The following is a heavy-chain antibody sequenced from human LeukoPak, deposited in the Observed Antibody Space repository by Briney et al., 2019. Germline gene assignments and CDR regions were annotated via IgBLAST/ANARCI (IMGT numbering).Heavy chain of an antibody. V-gene: IGHV4-39*07. CDR2: IYYSGST. D-gene: IGHD2-2*01. CDR3: ASSKGVVPAADAFDI. CDR1: GGSISSSSYY. J-gene: IGHJ3*02. Sequence: PSETLSLTCTVSGGSISSSSYYWGWIRQPPGKGLEWTGSIYYSGSTYYNPSLKSRVTISVDTSKNQFSLKLSSVTAADTAVYYCASSKGVVPAADAFDIWGQGTMVTVSS.